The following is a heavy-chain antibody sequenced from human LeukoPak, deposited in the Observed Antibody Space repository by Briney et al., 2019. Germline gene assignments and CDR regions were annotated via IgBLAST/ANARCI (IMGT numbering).Heavy chain of an antibody. Sequence: PGGSLRLSCAASGFTFSSFGMHWVRQAPGKGLEWVAVISYDGSNKFYADSVKGRFTISRDNSKNTLYLQMNSLRAEDTAVFYCARCTLRGDCYEDYWGQGTLVTASS. D-gene: IGHD2-21*02. CDR3: ARCTLRGDCYEDY. J-gene: IGHJ4*02. V-gene: IGHV3-30*03. CDR1: GFTFSSFG. CDR2: ISYDGSNK.